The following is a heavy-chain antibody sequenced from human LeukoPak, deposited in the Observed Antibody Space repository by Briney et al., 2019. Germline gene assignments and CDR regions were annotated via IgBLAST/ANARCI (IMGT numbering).Heavy chain of an antibody. J-gene: IGHJ6*03. V-gene: IGHV3-23*01. D-gene: IGHD2-2*01. CDR1: GFTFDDYV. CDR2: ISGSGGTT. Sequence: GGSLRLSCAASGFTFDDYVMHWVRQAPGKGLERVSGISGSGGTTYYADSVKGRFTISRDNSKNTLYLQMNSLRAEDTAVYYCAKQPVVPGAMDYYSYMDVRGKGTPVTVS. CDR3: AKQPVVPGAMDYYSYMDV.